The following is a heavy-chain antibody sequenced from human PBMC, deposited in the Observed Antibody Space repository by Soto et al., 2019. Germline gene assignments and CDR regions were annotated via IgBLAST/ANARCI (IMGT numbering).Heavy chain of an antibody. D-gene: IGHD3-10*01. J-gene: IGHJ5*02. Sequence: GASVKVSCKASGYTFTSYGISWVRQAPGQGLEWMGWISAYNGNTNYAQKLQDRVNMTTDTSTSTAYMELRSLRSDDTAVYYCASDQEYYYGSGSGNWFDPWGQGTLVTVSS. CDR3: ASDQEYYYGSGSGNWFDP. V-gene: IGHV1-18*01. CDR2: ISAYNGNT. CDR1: GYTFTSYG.